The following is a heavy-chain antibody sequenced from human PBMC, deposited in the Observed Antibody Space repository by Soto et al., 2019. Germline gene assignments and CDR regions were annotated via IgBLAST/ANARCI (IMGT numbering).Heavy chain of an antibody. J-gene: IGHJ5*02. CDR2: IKPDESEK. V-gene: IGHV3-7*01. CDR1: GFTFSDSW. D-gene: IGHD4-4*01. Sequence: EVQLVESGGALVQPGGSLRLSFTASGFTFSDSWMTWVRQAPGKGLEWVARIKPDESEKKYADSVKGRFSISRDNAKNSMYLQMDSLRGEDTAVYYCVRGGSNYASWGQGTLVTVSS. CDR3: VRGGSNYAS.